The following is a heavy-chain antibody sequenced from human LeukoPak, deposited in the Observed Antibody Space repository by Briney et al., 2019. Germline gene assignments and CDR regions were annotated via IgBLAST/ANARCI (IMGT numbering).Heavy chain of an antibody. J-gene: IGHJ3*02. CDR2: IRYDGSNK. CDR1: GFTFSSYG. D-gene: IGHD3-22*01. Sequence: GGSLRLSCAASGFTFSSYGMHWVRQAPGKGLEWVAFIRYDGSNKYYADSAKGRFTISRDNAKNSLYLQMNSLRAEDTAVYYCARETDYYDSSGYYLTIDAFDIWGQGTMVTVSS. V-gene: IGHV3-30*02. CDR3: ARETDYYDSSGYYLTIDAFDI.